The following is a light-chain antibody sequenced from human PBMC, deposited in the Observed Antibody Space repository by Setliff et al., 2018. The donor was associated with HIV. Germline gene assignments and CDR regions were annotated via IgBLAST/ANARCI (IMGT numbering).Light chain of an antibody. V-gene: IGLV2-11*01. Sequence: QSVLTQPASVSGSPGQSITISCTGTSSDVGAYNRVSWYQQHPGKPPKLIIYDVDKGSSGVPDRFSGSKSGNTASLTVSGLQAEDEAEYYCCSHAGTFYVFGTGTKVTVL. CDR2: DVD. CDR3: CSHAGTFYV. CDR1: SSDVGAYNR. J-gene: IGLJ1*01.